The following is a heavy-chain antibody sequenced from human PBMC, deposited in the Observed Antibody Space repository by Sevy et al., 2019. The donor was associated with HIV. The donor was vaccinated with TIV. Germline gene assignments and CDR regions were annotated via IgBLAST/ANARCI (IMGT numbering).Heavy chain of an antibody. J-gene: IGHJ6*02. V-gene: IGHV4-61*08. CDR2: IHYSGNT. D-gene: IGHD3-3*02. CDR1: GGSVSSGGHY. CDR3: AGDRIFAVGFNGMDV. Sequence: SETLSLTCTVSGGSVSSGGHYWGWVRQPPGKGLEWIGYIHYSGNTNYNPSLKSRVTISVDTSKEQFSLKLGSVTAADTAVYYCAGDRIFAVGFNGMDVWGQGTTVTVSS.